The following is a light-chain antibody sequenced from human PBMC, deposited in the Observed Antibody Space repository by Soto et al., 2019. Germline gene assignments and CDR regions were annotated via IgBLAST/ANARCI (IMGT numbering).Light chain of an antibody. CDR3: QQYNNWPGT. V-gene: IGKV3-15*01. Sequence: EIVMTQSPATLSVSPGAPPPLSCRASQSVSSNFAWYQQKPGQAPRLLIYGASTRATGIPARFSGSGSGTEFTLTISSLKSEDFAVYYCQQYNNWPGTFGQGTKVEIK. J-gene: IGKJ1*01. CDR2: GAS. CDR1: QSVSSN.